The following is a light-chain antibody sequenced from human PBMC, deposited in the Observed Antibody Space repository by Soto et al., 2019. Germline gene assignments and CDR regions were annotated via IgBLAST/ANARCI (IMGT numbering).Light chain of an antibody. CDR1: QSVRSY. Sequence: IVFAPSPDTLSLSPGERASLSCRASQSVRSYLARYLQTPGQAHSLLIFGASIRNAGIPAVLGRSGYGRSFVLIPSRLLEECSTAYYGQPHNVSGTFGQGTKVDIK. J-gene: IGKJ1*01. V-gene: IGKV3-15*01. CDR3: QPHNVSGT. CDR2: GAS.